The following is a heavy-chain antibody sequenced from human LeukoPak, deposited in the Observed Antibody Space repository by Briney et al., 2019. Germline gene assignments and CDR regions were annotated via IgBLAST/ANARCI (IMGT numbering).Heavy chain of an antibody. V-gene: IGHV3-7*01. Sequence: GGSLRLSCVASGFTFRGFWMSWVRQAPGKGLEWVANIKQDGSEKFYVDSVKGRFTISRDNAKNSLYLQMNSLRAEDTAVYYCASTAYYYGSGSYSISKYWGQGTLVTVSS. CDR2: IKQDGSEK. CDR1: GFTFRGFW. J-gene: IGHJ4*02. D-gene: IGHD3-10*01. CDR3: ASTAYYYGSGSYSISKY.